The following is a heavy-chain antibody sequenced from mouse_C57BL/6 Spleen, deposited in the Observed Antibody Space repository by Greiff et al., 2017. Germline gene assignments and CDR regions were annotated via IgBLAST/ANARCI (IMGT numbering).Heavy chain of an antibody. CDR2: IYPGSGST. J-gene: IGHJ1*03. V-gene: IGHV1-55*01. Sequence: VQLQQPGAELVKPGASVKMSCKASGYTFTSYWITWVKQRPGQGLEWIGDIYPGSGSTNYNEKFKSKATLTVDTSSSTAYMQFSSLTSEDSAVYYCARWAYSRGYFDVWGTGTTVTVSS. CDR1: GYTFTSYW. D-gene: IGHD1-1*01. CDR3: ARWAYSRGYFDV.